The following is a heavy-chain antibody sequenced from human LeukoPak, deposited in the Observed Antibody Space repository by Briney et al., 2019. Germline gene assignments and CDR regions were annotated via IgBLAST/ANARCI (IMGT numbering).Heavy chain of an antibody. Sequence: GGSLRLSCAASGFTFSSYGMHWVRQAPGKGLEWGAVIWYDGSNKYYADSVKGRFTISRDDSKNTLYLQMNSLRAEDTAVYYCAKDINYDSSGYFIDYWGQGTLVTVSS. D-gene: IGHD3-22*01. J-gene: IGHJ4*02. CDR2: IWYDGSNK. V-gene: IGHV3-33*06. CDR1: GFTFSSYG. CDR3: AKDINYDSSGYFIDY.